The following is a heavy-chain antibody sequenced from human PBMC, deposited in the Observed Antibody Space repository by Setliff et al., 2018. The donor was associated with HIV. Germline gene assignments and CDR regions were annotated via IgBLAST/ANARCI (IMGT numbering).Heavy chain of an antibody. Sequence: KTSETLSLTCAVYGGSFSDYYWSWIRQPPGKGLEWIGEINHRGSTNYNPSLKSRVTISVDTSKNQFTLKVISMTAADTAVYYCARLSCSSNSCPFDYWVQGTLVTVSS. V-gene: IGHV4-34*01. CDR1: GGSFSDYY. D-gene: IGHD2-2*01. J-gene: IGHJ4*02. CDR2: INHRGST. CDR3: ARLSCSSNSCPFDY.